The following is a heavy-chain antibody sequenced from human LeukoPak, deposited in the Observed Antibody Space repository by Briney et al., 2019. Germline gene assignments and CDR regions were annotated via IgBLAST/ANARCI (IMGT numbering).Heavy chain of an antibody. V-gene: IGHV3-15*01. J-gene: IGHJ4*02. D-gene: IGHD3-10*01. CDR3: TLPWGSGSYYDY. CDR2: IKSKTDGGTT. CDR1: GFTFSNAW. Sequence: KPGGSLRLSCAASGFTFSNAWLNWVRRAPGKGLEWVGHIKSKTDGGTTDYAARVKGRFTISRDDSKNKMFLQMNSLKTEDTAVYYCTLPWGSGSYYDYWGQGTLVTVSS.